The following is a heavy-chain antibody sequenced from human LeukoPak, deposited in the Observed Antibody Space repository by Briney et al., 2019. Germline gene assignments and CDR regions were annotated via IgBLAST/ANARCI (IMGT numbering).Heavy chain of an antibody. CDR1: GGSISSYY. Sequence: SETLSLTCTVSGGSISSYYWSWIRQPPGKGLEWIGYIYYSGSTNYNPSLKSRVTISVDTSKNQFSLKLSSVTAADTAVYYCARGFNDYSIYYYYYYMDVWGKGTTVTVSS. CDR2: IYYSGST. CDR3: ARGFNDYSIYYYYYYMDV. J-gene: IGHJ6*03. V-gene: IGHV4-59*12. D-gene: IGHD4-11*01.